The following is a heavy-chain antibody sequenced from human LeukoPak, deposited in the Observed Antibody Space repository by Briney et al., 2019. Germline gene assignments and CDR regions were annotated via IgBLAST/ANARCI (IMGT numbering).Heavy chain of an antibody. CDR2: ISGSGGST. CDR3: ARTDHYYYYMDV. D-gene: IGHD1-1*01. V-gene: IGHV3-23*01. Sequence: SGGSLRLSCAASGFTFSSYAMSWVRQAPGKGLEWVSAISGSGGSTYYADSVKGRFTISRDNSKNTLYLQMNSLRAEDTAVYYCARTDHYYYYMDVWGKGTTVTVSS. J-gene: IGHJ6*03. CDR1: GFTFSSYA.